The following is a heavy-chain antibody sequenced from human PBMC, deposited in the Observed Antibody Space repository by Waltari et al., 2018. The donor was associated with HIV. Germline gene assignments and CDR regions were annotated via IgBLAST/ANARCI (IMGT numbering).Heavy chain of an antibody. Sequence: EEKLVEAGGGDVLQPGGSLRLSCVGSGFPFSRYAMNWVRQAPVKGLEWIAYSSSESTNIQYADSVKGRFTVSRDNAKESLYLQMNSLRDGDTAVYYCARDTLNFYFGLDLWGQGTTVTVSS. V-gene: IGHV3-48*02. CDR1: GFPFSRYA. J-gene: IGHJ6*02. D-gene: IGHD3-9*01. CDR3: ARDTLNFYFGLDL. CDR2: SSSESTNI.